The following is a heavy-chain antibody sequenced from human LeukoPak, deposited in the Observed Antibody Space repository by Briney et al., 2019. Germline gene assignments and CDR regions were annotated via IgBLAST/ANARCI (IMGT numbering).Heavy chain of an antibody. D-gene: IGHD1-26*01. J-gene: IGHJ4*02. CDR1: GYTFSNYY. V-gene: IGHV1-46*01. CDR2: INPSGGSR. CDR3: ARGGGTYYDVLGSDWGDN. Sequence: ASVKVSCKASGYTFSNYYIHWVRQAPGQGLEWMGIINPSGGSRSYAQKFQGRLTVTRDTSTSTVYMELSSLRSEDTAVYYCARGGGTYYDVLGSDWGDNWGQGTLVTVSS.